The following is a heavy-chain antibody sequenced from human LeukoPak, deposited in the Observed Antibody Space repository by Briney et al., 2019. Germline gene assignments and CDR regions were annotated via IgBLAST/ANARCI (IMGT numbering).Heavy chain of an antibody. CDR2: IIQDGSEK. V-gene: IGHV3-7*01. J-gene: IGHJ6*03. D-gene: IGHD3-16*01. CDR1: GFTFSSYW. CDR3: ARVRLGMLSYYMDV. Sequence: PGGSLRLSCAASGFTFSSYWMSWVRQAPGKGLEWVANIIQDGSEKYYVDSVRGRFTISRDNAKNSLYLQMNSLRAEDTAVYYCARVRLGMLSYYMDVWGKGTTVTVSS.